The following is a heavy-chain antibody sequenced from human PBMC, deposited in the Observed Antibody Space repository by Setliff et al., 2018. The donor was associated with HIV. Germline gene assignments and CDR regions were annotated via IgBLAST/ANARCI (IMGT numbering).Heavy chain of an antibody. CDR3: ARHGSNWFDP. CDR1: GGSISRSSYY. Sequence: SETLSLTCTVPGGSISRSSYYWGWLRQPPGKGLEWIASIYYSGTTFYNPSLKSRVTIFVDTSKNQFSLRLSSVTAADTAVYYCARHGSNWFDPWGQGTLVTVSS. V-gene: IGHV4-39*01. CDR2: IYYSGTT. D-gene: IGHD3-10*01. J-gene: IGHJ5*02.